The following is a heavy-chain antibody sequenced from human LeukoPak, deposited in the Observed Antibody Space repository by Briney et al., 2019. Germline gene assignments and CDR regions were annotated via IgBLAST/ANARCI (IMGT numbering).Heavy chain of an antibody. V-gene: IGHV1-2*02. Sequence: SVKVSCKASGYTFTGYYMHWVRQAPGQGLEWMGWISPNSGGTNYAQKFQGRVTMTRDTSISTAYMELSRLRSDDTAVYYCARVKMDTAMVTLDYWGQGTLVTVSS. CDR2: ISPNSGGT. D-gene: IGHD5-18*01. CDR1: GYTFTGYY. CDR3: ARVKMDTAMVTLDY. J-gene: IGHJ4*02.